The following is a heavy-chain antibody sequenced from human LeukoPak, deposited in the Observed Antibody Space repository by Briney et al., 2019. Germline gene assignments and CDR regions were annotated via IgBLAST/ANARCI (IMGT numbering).Heavy chain of an antibody. J-gene: IGHJ5*02. CDR1: DGSISSGSYH. CDR2: IYTSGST. Sequence: SQTLSLTCTVSDGSISSGSYHWSWIRQPAGKGLEWIGRIYTSGSTNYNPSLKSRVTISVDTSKNQFSLKLSSVTAADTAVYYCARGVIPNWFDPWGQGTLVTVSS. V-gene: IGHV4-61*02. CDR3: ARGVIPNWFDP. D-gene: IGHD2-2*02.